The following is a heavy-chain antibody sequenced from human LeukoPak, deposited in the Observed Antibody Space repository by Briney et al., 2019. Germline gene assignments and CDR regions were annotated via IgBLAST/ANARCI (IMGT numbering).Heavy chain of an antibody. D-gene: IGHD3-3*01. V-gene: IGHV4-30-2*01. CDR2: IYHSGGT. J-gene: IGHJ4*02. CDR1: GGSISSGGYY. Sequence: SQTLSLTCTVSGGSISSGGYYWSWIRQPPGKGLEWIGYIYHSGGTYYNPSLKSRVTISVDRSKNQFSLKLSSVTAADTAVYYCARAFTIFGVAAYFDYWGQGTLVTVSS. CDR3: ARAFTIFGVAAYFDY.